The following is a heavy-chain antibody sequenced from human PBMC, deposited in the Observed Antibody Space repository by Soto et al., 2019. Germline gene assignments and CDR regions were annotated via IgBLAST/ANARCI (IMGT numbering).Heavy chain of an antibody. Sequence: QVQLLQSGAEVKKPGASVKISCKASGYTFSFDYLSWVRRAPGQGLQWMGKINPDGGATTYAQSFQGRASITSDASTGTVYMELSSLTSDDTAVYYCAKGRRNTFWGKGTLVSVSS. CDR3: AKGRRNTF. D-gene: IGHD3-10*01. CDR1: GYTFSFDY. V-gene: IGHV1-46*01. CDR2: INPDGGAT. J-gene: IGHJ4*02.